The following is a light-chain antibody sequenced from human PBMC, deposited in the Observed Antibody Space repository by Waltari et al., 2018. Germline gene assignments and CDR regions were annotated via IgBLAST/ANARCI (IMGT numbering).Light chain of an antibody. CDR2: KVS. Sequence: DVVMTQSPLSRPVTLGQPASISCRSSQSLVHSDGKTFLNWFHQRPGQSPRRLIYKVSNRDSGVPDRFSGSGSGTDFTLKISRVEAEDVGVYYCMQGTHWPRTFGQGTKVEIK. CDR3: MQGTHWPRT. J-gene: IGKJ1*01. V-gene: IGKV2-30*02. CDR1: QSLVHSDGKTF.